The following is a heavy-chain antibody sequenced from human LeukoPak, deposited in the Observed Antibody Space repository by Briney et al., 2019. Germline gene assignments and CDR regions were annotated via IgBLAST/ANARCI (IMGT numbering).Heavy chain of an antibody. Sequence: SETLSLTCTVSGGSISSYYWSWIRQPAGKGLEWIGRIYTSGSTNYNPSLKSRVTISVDTSRNQFSLRLNSVTAADTAVYYCARDDYSSAGLDWFDPWGQGTLVTVSS. CDR3: ARDDYSSAGLDWFDP. J-gene: IGHJ5*02. V-gene: IGHV4-4*07. CDR2: IYTSGST. D-gene: IGHD3-22*01. CDR1: GGSISSYY.